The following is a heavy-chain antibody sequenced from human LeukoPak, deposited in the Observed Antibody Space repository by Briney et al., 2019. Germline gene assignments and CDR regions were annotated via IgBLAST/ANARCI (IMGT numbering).Heavy chain of an antibody. D-gene: IGHD3-22*01. V-gene: IGHV4-59*08. CDR2: IYYSGST. Sequence: SETLSLTCTVSGDSVSSYYWSWIRQPPGKGLEWIGYIYYSGSTNYNPSLKSRVTISVDTSKNQFSLKLSSVTAADTAVYYCARHLPYYYDSSGYSRTSAFDIWGQGTMVTVSS. J-gene: IGHJ3*02. CDR1: GDSVSSYY. CDR3: ARHLPYYYDSSGYSRTSAFDI.